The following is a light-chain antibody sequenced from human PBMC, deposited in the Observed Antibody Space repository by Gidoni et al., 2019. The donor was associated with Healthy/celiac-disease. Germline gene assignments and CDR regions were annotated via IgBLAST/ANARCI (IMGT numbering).Light chain of an antibody. J-gene: IGKJ4*01. V-gene: IGKV3-20*01. CDR3: QQYGSS. CDR2: GAS. CDR1: QSVSSSY. Sequence: EIVLTKSPGTLSLTPGERAALSCRASQSVSSSYLTWYQQKPGQAPSLLIYGASSRATGIPDRFSGSASVTDFTLTISSLEPEDFSVYYCQQYGSSFGGGTKVEIK.